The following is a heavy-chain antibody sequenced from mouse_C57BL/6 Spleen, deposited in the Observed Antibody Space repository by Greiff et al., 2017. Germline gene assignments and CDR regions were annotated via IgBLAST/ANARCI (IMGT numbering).Heavy chain of an antibody. CDR2: IDPETGGT. CDR3: TLCYYCILYYFDY. CDR1: GYTFTDYE. V-gene: IGHV1-15*01. J-gene: IGHJ2*01. D-gene: IGHD2-1*01. Sequence: VQLQQSGAELVRPGASVTLSCKASGYTFTDYEMHWVKQTPVHGLEWIGAIDPETGGTAYNQKFKGKAILTADKASITAYMELRSLTSEDSAVYYCTLCYYCILYYFDYWGQGTTLTVSS.